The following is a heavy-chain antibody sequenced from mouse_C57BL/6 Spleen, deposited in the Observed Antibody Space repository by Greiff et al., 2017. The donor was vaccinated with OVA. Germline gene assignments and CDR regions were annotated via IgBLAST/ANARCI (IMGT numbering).Heavy chain of an antibody. D-gene: IGHD2-14*01. CDR1: GFSFNTYA. Sequence: EVKLVESGGGLVQPKGSLKLSCAASGFSFNTYAMNWVRQAPGKGLEWVARIRSKSNNYATYYADSVKDRFTISRDDSESMLYLQMNNLKTEDTAMYYCVRGTYPYWYFDVWGTGTTVTVSS. CDR2: IRSKSNNYAT. J-gene: IGHJ1*03. V-gene: IGHV10-1*01. CDR3: VRGTYPYWYFDV.